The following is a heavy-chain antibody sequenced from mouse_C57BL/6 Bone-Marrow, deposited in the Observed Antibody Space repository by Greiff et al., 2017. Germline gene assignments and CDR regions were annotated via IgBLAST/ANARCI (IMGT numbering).Heavy chain of an antibody. D-gene: IGHD1-1*01. Sequence: QVQLQQPGAELVKPGASVKLSCKASGYTFTSYWMQWVKQRPGQGLEWIGEIDPSDSYTNYNQKFKGKATLTVDTSSSTAYMQLSSLTSEDSAVYYCARDYGSRDFDYWGQGTTLTVSS. J-gene: IGHJ2*01. CDR1: GYTFTSYW. CDR3: ARDYGSRDFDY. V-gene: IGHV1-50*01. CDR2: IDPSDSYT.